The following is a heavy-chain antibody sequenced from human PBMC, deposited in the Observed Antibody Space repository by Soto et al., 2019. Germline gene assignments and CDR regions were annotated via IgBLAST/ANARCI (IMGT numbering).Heavy chain of an antibody. CDR3: ARAPHFGGEYYMDV. CDR1: GYTFTGYY. V-gene: IGHV1-2*04. J-gene: IGHJ6*03. CDR2: INPNSGGT. D-gene: IGHD3-3*01. Sequence: ASVKVSCKASGYTFTGYYMHWVRQAPGQGLEWMGWINPNSGGTNYAQKFQGWVTMTRDTSISTAYMELSRLRSDDTAVYYCARAPHFGGEYYMDVWGKGTTVTVSS.